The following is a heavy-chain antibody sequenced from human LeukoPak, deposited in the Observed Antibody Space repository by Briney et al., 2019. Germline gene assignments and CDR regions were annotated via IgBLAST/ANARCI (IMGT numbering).Heavy chain of an antibody. D-gene: IGHD6-13*01. Sequence: SETPSLTCSVSGGSISSYYWSWIRQPPGKGLEWIGYIYYSGSTNYNPSLKSRVTISVDTSKNQFSLKLSSVTAADTAVYYCARDRQQLVRGDYFDYWGQGTLVTVSS. CDR3: ARDRQQLVRGDYFDY. CDR1: GGSISSYY. V-gene: IGHV4-59*12. CDR2: IYYSGST. J-gene: IGHJ4*02.